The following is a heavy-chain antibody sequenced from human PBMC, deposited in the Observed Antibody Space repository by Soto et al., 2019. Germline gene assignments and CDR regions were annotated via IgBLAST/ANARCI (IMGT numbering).Heavy chain of an antibody. CDR3: AREVPYSSSWYPPV. CDR2: IYYSGST. CDR1: GGSISSGGYY. J-gene: IGHJ4*02. D-gene: IGHD6-13*01. V-gene: IGHV4-31*03. Sequence: QVQLQESGPGLVKPSQTLSLTCTVSGGSISSGGYYWSWIRQHPGKGLEWIGYIYYSGSTYYNPSLKIRVTMSVDTSKHHFSRKLSSVTAADTAVYYCAREVPYSSSWYPPVWGQGTLVTVSS.